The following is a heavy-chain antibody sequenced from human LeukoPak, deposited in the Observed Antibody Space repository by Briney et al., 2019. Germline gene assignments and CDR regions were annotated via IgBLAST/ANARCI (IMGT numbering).Heavy chain of an antibody. CDR3: AKDLSGGAEYSSSSHSSSWPPASDY. CDR2: ISGSGGST. Sequence: TSETLSLTCTVSGGSISSSSYYWGWIRQPPGKGLEWVSAISGSGGSTYYADSVKGRFTISRDNSKNTLYLQMNSLRAEDTAVYYCAKDLSGGAEYSSSSHSSSWPPASDYWGQGTLVTVSS. J-gene: IGHJ4*02. D-gene: IGHD6-6*01. CDR1: GGSISSSSYY. V-gene: IGHV3-23*01.